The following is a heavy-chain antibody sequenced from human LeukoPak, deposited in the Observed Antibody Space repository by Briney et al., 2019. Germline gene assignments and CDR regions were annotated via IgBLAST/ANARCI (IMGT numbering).Heavy chain of an antibody. CDR3: ARDGYYGFDY. Sequence: ASVTVSCKASGGTFSSYAISWVRQAPGQGLEWMGGIIPIFGTANYAQKFQGRVTITADESTSTAYMELSSLRSEDTAVYYCARDGYYGFDYWGQGTLVTVSS. CDR2: IIPIFGTA. CDR1: GGTFSSYA. D-gene: IGHD1-26*01. J-gene: IGHJ4*02. V-gene: IGHV1-69*13.